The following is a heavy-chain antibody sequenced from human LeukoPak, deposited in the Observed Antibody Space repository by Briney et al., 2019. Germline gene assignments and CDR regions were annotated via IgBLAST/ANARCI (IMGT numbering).Heavy chain of an antibody. CDR1: GDTFTTHD. V-gene: IGHV1-46*01. CDR2: MSPSGGDT. CDR3: ARDPYELQTGIRGAAGALDI. Sequence: GASVKVSCKASGDTFTTHDIHWVCQAPGQGLEWMGMMSPSGGDTSYAQRFQGRVTVTMDMSTTTVYMELTSLRFDDTAVYFCARDPYELQTGIRGAAGALDIWGQGTMVSVSS. J-gene: IGHJ3*02. D-gene: IGHD3-10*01.